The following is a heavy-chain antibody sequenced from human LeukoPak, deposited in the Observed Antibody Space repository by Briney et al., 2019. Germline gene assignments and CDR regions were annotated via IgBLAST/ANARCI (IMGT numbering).Heavy chain of an antibody. V-gene: IGHV1-24*01. Sequence: ASVKVSCKVSGYRLSELYIHWVRQAPGKGVEWMGGFDPEDGETIYAQKFQGRVTMTEDTSTDTAYMELSSLRSEDTAVYYCATADCSGGSCYWFDPWGQGTLVTVSS. D-gene: IGHD2-15*01. J-gene: IGHJ5*02. CDR1: GYRLSELY. CDR3: ATADCSGGSCYWFDP. CDR2: FDPEDGET.